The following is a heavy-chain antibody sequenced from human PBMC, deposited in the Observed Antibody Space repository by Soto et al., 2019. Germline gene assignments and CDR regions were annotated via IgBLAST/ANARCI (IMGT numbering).Heavy chain of an antibody. Sequence: GGSLRLSCAASGFTFSSYWMSWVRQAPGKGLEWVANIKQDGSEKYYVDSVKGRFTISRDNAKNSLYLQMNSLRAEDTAVYYCARAGYSYGLLPYYYYGMDVWGQGTTVTVSS. V-gene: IGHV3-7*03. CDR1: GFTFSSYW. D-gene: IGHD5-18*01. J-gene: IGHJ6*02. CDR3: ARAGYSYGLLPYYYYGMDV. CDR2: IKQDGSEK.